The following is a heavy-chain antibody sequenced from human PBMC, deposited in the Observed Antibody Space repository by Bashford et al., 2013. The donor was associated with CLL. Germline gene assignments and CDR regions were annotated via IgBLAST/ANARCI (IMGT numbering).Heavy chain of an antibody. J-gene: IGHJ6*02. Sequence: SETLSLTCAVYGGSFSGYYWSWIRQPPGKGLEWIGEINHSGSTNYNPSLKSRVTISVDTSKNQFSLKLSSVTAADTAVYYCARGPMIVVVINPGGPYYYYYYGMDVWGQGTTVTVSS. CDR2: INHSGST. V-gene: IGHV4-34*01. D-gene: IGHD3-22*01. CDR3: ARGPMIVVVINPGGPYYYYYYGMDV. CDR1: GGSFSGYY.